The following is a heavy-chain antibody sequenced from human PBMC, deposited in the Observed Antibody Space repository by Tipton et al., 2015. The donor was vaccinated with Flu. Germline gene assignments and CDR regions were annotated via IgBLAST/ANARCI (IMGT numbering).Heavy chain of an antibody. CDR2: IIPILGIA. CDR3: ARAFGAGGGWSFDY. Sequence: QSEAEVKKPGSSVKVSCKASGGTFSSYAISWVRQAPGQGLEWMGGIIPILGIANYAQKFQGRVTITADESTSTAYMELSSLRSEDTAVYYCARAFGAGGGWSFDYWGQGTLVTVSS. CDR1: GGTFSSYA. D-gene: IGHD3-16*01. J-gene: IGHJ4*02. V-gene: IGHV1-69*01.